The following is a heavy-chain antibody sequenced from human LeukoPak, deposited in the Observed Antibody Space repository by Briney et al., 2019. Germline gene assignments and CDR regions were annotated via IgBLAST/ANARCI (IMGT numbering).Heavy chain of an antibody. Sequence: GGSLRLSCAASGFTFSDYYMSWIRQAPGKGLEWVSYISSSGSTIYYADSVKGRFTISRDNAKNSLYLQMNSLRAEDTAVYYCAKDLAGPRAGDYVDYWGQGTLVTVSS. CDR1: GFTFSDYY. D-gene: IGHD6-19*01. V-gene: IGHV3-11*01. J-gene: IGHJ4*02. CDR3: AKDLAGPRAGDYVDY. CDR2: ISSSGSTI.